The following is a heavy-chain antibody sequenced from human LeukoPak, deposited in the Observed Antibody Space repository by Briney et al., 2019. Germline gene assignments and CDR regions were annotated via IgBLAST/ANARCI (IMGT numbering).Heavy chain of an antibody. CDR1: GFTFSSYG. CDR2: IWYDGSNK. Sequence: PGGSLRLSCAASGFTFSSYGMHWVRQAPGKGLEWVAVIWYDGSNKYYADSVKGRFTISRDNSKNTLYLQMNSLRAEDTAVYYCARGRGVIGLYYYYGMDVWGQGTTVTVSS. D-gene: IGHD3-10*01. J-gene: IGHJ6*02. V-gene: IGHV3-33*01. CDR3: ARGRGVIGLYYYYGMDV.